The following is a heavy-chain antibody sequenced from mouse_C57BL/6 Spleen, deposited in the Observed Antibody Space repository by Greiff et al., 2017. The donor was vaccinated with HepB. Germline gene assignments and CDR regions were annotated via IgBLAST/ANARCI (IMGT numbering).Heavy chain of an antibody. CDR1: GFTFSSYA. Sequence: EVMLVESGGGLVKPGGSLKLSCAASGFTFSSYAMSWVRQTPEKRLEWVATISDGGSYTYYPDNVKGRFTISRDNAKNNLYLQMSHLKSEDTAMYYCARAGVLFDYWGQGTTLTVSS. J-gene: IGHJ2*01. CDR2: ISDGGSYT. V-gene: IGHV5-4*03. CDR3: ARAGVLFDY.